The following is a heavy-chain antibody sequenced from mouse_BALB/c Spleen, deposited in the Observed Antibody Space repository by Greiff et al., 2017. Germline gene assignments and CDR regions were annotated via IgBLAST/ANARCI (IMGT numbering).Heavy chain of an antibody. J-gene: IGHJ1*01. Sequence: EVQLVESGPGLVKPSQSLSLTCSVTGYSITSGYYWNWIRQFPGNKLEWMGYISYDGSNNYNPSLKNRISITRDTSKNQFFLKLNSVTTEDTATYYCARDLLRWYFDVWGAGTTVTVSS. V-gene: IGHV3-6*02. D-gene: IGHD1-1*01. CDR3: ARDLLRWYFDV. CDR2: ISYDGSN. CDR1: GYSITSGYY.